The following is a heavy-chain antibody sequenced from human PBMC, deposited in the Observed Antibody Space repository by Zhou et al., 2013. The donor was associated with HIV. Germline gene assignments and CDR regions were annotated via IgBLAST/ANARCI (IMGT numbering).Heavy chain of an antibody. D-gene: IGHD2-21*01. Sequence: QVQLVQSGVEVKKPGASVKVSCQASGYTFTNYDINWVRQATGQGLEWMGWMNPRSGNTGYAQKFQGRVTITRNTSINTAYMELSSLRSEDTGVYYCARHRRYGDNSYAFDIWGQGTMVTVSS. CDR3: ARHRRYGDNSYAFDI. CDR2: MNPRSGNT. J-gene: IGHJ3*02. CDR1: GYTFTNYD. V-gene: IGHV1-8*03.